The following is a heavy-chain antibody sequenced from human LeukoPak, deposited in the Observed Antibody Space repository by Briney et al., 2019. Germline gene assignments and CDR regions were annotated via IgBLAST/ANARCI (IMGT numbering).Heavy chain of an antibody. CDR1: GGPISSYY. V-gene: IGHV4-4*07. Sequence: SETLSLTCTVSGGPISSYYWSWIRQPAGKGLEWIGRIYTSGNTHYNPSLKSRVTMSVDTSKNQFSLKLSSVTAADTAVYYCATAPRIAAPGYFDYWGQGTLVTVSS. D-gene: IGHD6-6*01. CDR2: IYTSGNT. J-gene: IGHJ4*02. CDR3: ATAPRIAAPGYFDY.